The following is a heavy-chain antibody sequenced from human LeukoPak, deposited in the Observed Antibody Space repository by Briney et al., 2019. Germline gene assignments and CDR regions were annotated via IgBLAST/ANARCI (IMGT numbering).Heavy chain of an antibody. CDR2: INHSGST. D-gene: IGHD4-11*01. CDR3: ARTRSNYGSYYFDY. Sequence: SETLSLTCAVYGGSFSGYYWSWIRQPPGKGLEWIGEINHSGSTNYNPSLKSRVTISVDTSKNQFSLKLSSVTAADTAVYYCARTRSNYGSYYFDYWGQGTLVTVSS. V-gene: IGHV4-34*01. J-gene: IGHJ4*02. CDR1: GGSFSGYY.